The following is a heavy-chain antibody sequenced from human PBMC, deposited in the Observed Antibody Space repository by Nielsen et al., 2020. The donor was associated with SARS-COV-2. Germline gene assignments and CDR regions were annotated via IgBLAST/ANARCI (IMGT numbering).Heavy chain of an antibody. Sequence: WVRQAPGQGLEWMGIINPSGGSTSYAQKFQGRVTMTRDTSTSTAYMELSSLRSEDTAVYYCARDRGDIVVVPAAMPYYYYYMDVWGKGTTVTVSS. D-gene: IGHD2-2*01. J-gene: IGHJ6*03. V-gene: IGHV1-46*01. CDR3: ARDRGDIVVVPAAMPYYYYYMDV. CDR2: INPSGGST.